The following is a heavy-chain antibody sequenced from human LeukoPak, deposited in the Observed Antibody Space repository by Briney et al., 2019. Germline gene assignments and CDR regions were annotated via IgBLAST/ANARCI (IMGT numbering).Heavy chain of an antibody. CDR3: ARGLRYYDSSGYYNYFDY. D-gene: IGHD3-22*01. CDR2: INHSGST. V-gene: IGHV4-34*01. Sequence: SETLSLTCAVYGGSFSGYYWSWIRQPPGKGLEWIGEINHSGSTNYNPSLKSRATLSVDTSKNQFSLKLSSVTAADTAVYYCARGLRYYDSSGYYNYFDYWGQGTLVTVSS. J-gene: IGHJ4*02. CDR1: GGSFSGYY.